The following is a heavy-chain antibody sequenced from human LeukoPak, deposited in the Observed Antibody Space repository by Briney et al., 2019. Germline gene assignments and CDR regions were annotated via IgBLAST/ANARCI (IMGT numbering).Heavy chain of an antibody. CDR2: ISGSGGST. V-gene: IGHV3-23*01. CDR3: ARAPTVLVGYCSSASCQADY. J-gene: IGHJ4*02. CDR1: GFTFSSYA. Sequence: PGGSLRLSCAASGFTFSSYAMSWVRQAPGKGLEWVSAISGSGGSTYYADSVKGRFTISRVNSKNTLYLQMNSLRAEDTAVYYCARAPTVLVGYCSSASCQADYWGQGTLVTVSS. D-gene: IGHD2-2*01.